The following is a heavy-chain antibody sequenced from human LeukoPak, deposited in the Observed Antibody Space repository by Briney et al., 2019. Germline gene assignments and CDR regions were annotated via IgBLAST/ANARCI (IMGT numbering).Heavy chain of an antibody. CDR2: IYYSGST. V-gene: IGHV4-59*08. CDR1: GGSISSYY. Sequence: SETLSLTCTVSGGSISSYYWSWIRQPPGKGLEWIGYIYYSGSTNYNPSLKSRVTISVDTSKNQFSLKLSSVTAADTAVYYCARQSCGGDCYHGIYYYYYGMDVGGQGTTVTVSS. J-gene: IGHJ6*02. D-gene: IGHD2-21*02. CDR3: ARQSCGGDCYHGIYYYYYGMDV.